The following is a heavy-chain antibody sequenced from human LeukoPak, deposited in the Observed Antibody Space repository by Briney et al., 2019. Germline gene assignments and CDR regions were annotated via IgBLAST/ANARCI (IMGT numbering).Heavy chain of an antibody. CDR3: AKDYSSSSTTAFDI. D-gene: IGHD6-13*01. V-gene: IGHV3-30*18. Sequence: GGSLRLSCAASGFTFSSYGMHWVRQAPGKGLEWVAVISYDGSNKYYADSVKGRFTISRDNSKNTLYLQMNSLRAEDTAVYYCAKDYSSSSTTAFDIWGQGTMVTVSS. J-gene: IGHJ3*02. CDR2: ISYDGSNK. CDR1: GFTFSSYG.